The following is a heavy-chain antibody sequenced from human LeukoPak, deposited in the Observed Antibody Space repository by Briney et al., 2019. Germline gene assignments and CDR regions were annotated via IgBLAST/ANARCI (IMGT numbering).Heavy chain of an antibody. J-gene: IGHJ4*02. D-gene: IGHD3-22*01. Sequence: GGSLRLSCAASGFTFSSYAMSWVRQAPGKGLEWVSAISGSGGSTYYADSVKGGFTISRDNSKNPLYLQMNSLRAEDTAVYFCAKRGVVIRVILVGFHKEAYYFDSWGQGALVTVSS. V-gene: IGHV3-23*01. CDR1: GFTFSSYA. CDR3: AKRGVVIRVILVGFHKEAYYFDS. CDR2: ISGSGGST.